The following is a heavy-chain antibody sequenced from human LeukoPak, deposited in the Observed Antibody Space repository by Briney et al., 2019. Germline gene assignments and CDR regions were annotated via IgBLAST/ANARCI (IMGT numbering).Heavy chain of an antibody. CDR2: INHSGST. D-gene: IGHD2-2*02. CDR3: ARGLFRYCSSTSCYRGRYFDY. V-gene: IGHV4-34*01. J-gene: IGHJ4*02. CDR1: GGSFSGYY. Sequence: SETLSLTCAVYGGSFSGYYWSWIRQPPGKGLEWIGEINHSGSTNYNPSLKSRVTISVDTSKNQFSLKLSSVTAADTAVYYCARGLFRYCSSTSCYRGRYFDYWAREPWSPSPQ.